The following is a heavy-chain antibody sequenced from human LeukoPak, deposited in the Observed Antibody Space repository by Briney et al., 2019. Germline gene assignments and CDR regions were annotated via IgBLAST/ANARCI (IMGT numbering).Heavy chain of an antibody. Sequence: SETLSLTCTVSGGSISSSSYSWGWIRQPPGKGLEWIGSIYYSGSTYYNPSLKSRVTISVDTSKNQFSLKLSSVTAADTAVYYCARDPGEYSSSRYYYYYMDVWGKGTTVTVSS. CDR1: GGSISSSSYS. J-gene: IGHJ6*03. D-gene: IGHD6-6*01. CDR2: IYYSGST. CDR3: ARDPGEYSSSRYYYYYMDV. V-gene: IGHV4-39*07.